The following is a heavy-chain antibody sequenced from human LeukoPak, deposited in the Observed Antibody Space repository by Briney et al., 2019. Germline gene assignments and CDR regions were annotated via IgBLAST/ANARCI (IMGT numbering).Heavy chain of an antibody. D-gene: IGHD1-7*01. CDR3: ARGINYQFFLDN. Sequence: GGSLRLSCAVSEFTVSNNFMSWVRQAPGKGLEWVSLIHSGGSTYYADSVKGRFTISRDNFKNTLYLQMNSLRAEDTAVYYCARGINYQFFLDNWGQGTLIAVSS. V-gene: IGHV3-66*01. J-gene: IGHJ4*02. CDR1: EFTVSNNF. CDR2: IHSGGST.